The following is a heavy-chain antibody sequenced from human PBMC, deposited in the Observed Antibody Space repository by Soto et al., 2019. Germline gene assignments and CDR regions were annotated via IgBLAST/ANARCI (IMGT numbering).Heavy chain of an antibody. Sequence: VGSLRLSCAASGFTFSSYSMNWVRQAPGKGLEWVSSISSSSSYIYYADSVKGRFTISRDNAKNSLYLQMNSLRAEDTAVYYCARVRAVAGTLFDYWGQGTLVTVSS. CDR1: GFTFSSYS. CDR3: ARVRAVAGTLFDY. CDR2: ISSSSSYI. V-gene: IGHV3-21*01. D-gene: IGHD6-19*01. J-gene: IGHJ4*02.